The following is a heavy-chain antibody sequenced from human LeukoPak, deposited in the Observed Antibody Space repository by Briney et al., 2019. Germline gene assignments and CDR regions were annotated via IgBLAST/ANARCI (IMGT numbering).Heavy chain of an antibody. CDR2: IWYDGTNT. Sequence: GRSLRLSCAASGFTFSSYGMHWVRQAPGKGLEWVAVIWYDGTNTYYADSVKGRFTISRDTSTNTLYLQMNGLRAEDTAVYYCARSLERDYSGSGNYYMNNRFDPWGQGTLVTVSS. V-gene: IGHV3-33*01. D-gene: IGHD3-10*01. J-gene: IGHJ5*02. CDR1: GFTFSSYG. CDR3: ARSLERDYSGSGNYYMNNRFDP.